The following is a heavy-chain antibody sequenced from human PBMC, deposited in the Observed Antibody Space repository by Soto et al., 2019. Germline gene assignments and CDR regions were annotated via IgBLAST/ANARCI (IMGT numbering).Heavy chain of an antibody. Sequence: SETLSLTCAVYGGSFSGYYWTWIRQPPGTGLEWIGEINHSGSTNYNPSLKSRVTISVNMSKNQFSLKLSSVTAADTAVYYCARDYHDRSTYPFDSWGQGTLVTVSS. CDR1: GGSFSGYY. CDR2: INHSGST. CDR3: ARDYHDRSTYPFDS. V-gene: IGHV4-34*01. J-gene: IGHJ5*01. D-gene: IGHD3-22*01.